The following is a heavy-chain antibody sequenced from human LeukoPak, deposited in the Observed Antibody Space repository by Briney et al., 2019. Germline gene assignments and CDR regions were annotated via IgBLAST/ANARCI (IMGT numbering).Heavy chain of an antibody. CDR2: IYDSGNT. V-gene: IGHV4-59*01. CDR1: GGSISSYY. D-gene: IGHD2-21*01. Sequence: SETLSLTCAVSGGSISSYYWSWIRQPPGKGLEWIGYIYDSGNTNYNPSLKSRVTISVDTSKNQFSLKVRSVTAADTAVYYCAKGEGDYWGQGTLVTVSS. J-gene: IGHJ4*02. CDR3: AKGEGDY.